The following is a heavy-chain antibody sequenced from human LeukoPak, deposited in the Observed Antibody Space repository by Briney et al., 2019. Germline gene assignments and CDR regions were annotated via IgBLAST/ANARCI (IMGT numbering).Heavy chain of an antibody. Sequence: SETLSLTCSVSGGSVGSFSIYYWSWVRQPAGQGLEWIGRIYTGGSTSTSYNPSLKSRVSISVDNSKNHFSLTLRSVTAADTAVYYCAMYNYDTCGFDYWGQGTRVTVSS. D-gene: IGHD1-20*01. V-gene: IGHV4-4*07. CDR3: AMYNYDTCGFDY. J-gene: IGHJ4*02. CDR1: GGSVGSFSIYY. CDR2: IYTGGST.